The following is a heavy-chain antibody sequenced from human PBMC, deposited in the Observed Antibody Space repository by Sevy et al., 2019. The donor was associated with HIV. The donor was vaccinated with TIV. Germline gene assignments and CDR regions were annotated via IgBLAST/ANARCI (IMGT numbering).Heavy chain of an antibody. D-gene: IGHD2-21*01. Sequence: QSQTLSLTCAISGDSVSSNSAAWNWIRQSPSRGLEWLGRTYYRSKWYNDYAVSVESRITINPDTSKNQFSLQLNSVTPEDTAVYYCARDDWAKSYYYYGMDVWGQGTTVTVSS. CDR1: GDSVSSNSAA. CDR3: ARDDWAKSYYYYGMDV. V-gene: IGHV6-1*01. J-gene: IGHJ6*02. CDR2: TYYRSKWYN.